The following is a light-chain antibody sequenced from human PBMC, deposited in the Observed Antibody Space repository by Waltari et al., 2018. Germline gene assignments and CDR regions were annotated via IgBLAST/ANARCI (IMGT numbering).Light chain of an antibody. V-gene: IGKV2-40*01. CDR1: QSLLHTYGYTY. CDR2: GGS. CDR3: MQHKALPRT. Sequence: EMVMTQTPLSLPVTPGEQSYISCRSSQSLLHTYGYTYVDWYLHKPGQSPQLLIYGGSNRASGVPDRFSGSGSGTDFTLKISKVEAEDVGVYYCMQHKALPRTFGKGTKVEIK. J-gene: IGKJ1*01.